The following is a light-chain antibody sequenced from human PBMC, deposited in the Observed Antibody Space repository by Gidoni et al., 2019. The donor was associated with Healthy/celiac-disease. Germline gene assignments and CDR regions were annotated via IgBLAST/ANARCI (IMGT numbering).Light chain of an antibody. J-gene: IGKJ1*01. CDR2: CAS. CDR3: QQYNNWPPWT. CDR1: QSVSSN. Sequence: EIVMTQSPATPSVSPGESATLACRASQSVSSNLAWYQQNPGQAPRLLIYCASTRATGILARFSGSGSGTEFTLTISSLQSEDFAVYYCQQYNNWPPWTFGQGTKVEIK. V-gene: IGKV3-15*01.